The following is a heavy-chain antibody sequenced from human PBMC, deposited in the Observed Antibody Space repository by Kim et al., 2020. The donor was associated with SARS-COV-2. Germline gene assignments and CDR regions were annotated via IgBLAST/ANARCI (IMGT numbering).Heavy chain of an antibody. CDR3: AKDSSGVAGDY. J-gene: IGHJ4*02. D-gene: IGHD6-19*01. Sequence: YYSDSVQGRFTISRDNSKNTLYLQMNSLRAEDTAVYYCAKDSSGVAGDYWGQGALVTVSS. V-gene: IGHV3-30*02.